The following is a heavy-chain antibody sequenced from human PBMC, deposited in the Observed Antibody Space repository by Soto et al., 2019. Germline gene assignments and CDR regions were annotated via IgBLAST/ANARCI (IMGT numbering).Heavy chain of an antibody. CDR1: GGSISSTYW. D-gene: IGHD3-3*01. CDR3: AREQRRFWSGYQRVFDAFDM. CDR2: TDDSGNT. V-gene: IGHV4-4*02. Sequence: QVQLQESGPRLVKPSGTLSLTCAVSGGSISSTYWWNWVRQPPGKGLEWIGETDDSGNTNYSPSLKSRVSILVDKSKKVSSLKLSSMTAADTAVYYCAREQRRFWSGYQRVFDAFDMWGQGTMVSVSS. J-gene: IGHJ3*02.